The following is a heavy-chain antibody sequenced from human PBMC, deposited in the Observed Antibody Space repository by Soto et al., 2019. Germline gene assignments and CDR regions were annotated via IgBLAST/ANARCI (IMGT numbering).Heavy chain of an antibody. CDR3: AKDIPWGVAHTTNWFDP. J-gene: IGHJ5*02. V-gene: IGHV3-23*01. D-gene: IGHD2-2*02. Sequence: GGSLRLSCAASGFTFSSYAMSWVRQAPGKGLEWVSAISGSGGSTYYADSVKGRFTISRDNSKTTLYLQMNSLRAEDTAVYYCAKDIPWGVAHTTNWFDPWGQGTLVTVSS. CDR1: GFTFSSYA. CDR2: ISGSGGST.